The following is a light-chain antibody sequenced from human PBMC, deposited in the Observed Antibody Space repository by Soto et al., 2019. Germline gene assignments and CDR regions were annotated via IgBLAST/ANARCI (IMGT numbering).Light chain of an antibody. CDR3: CSYAGSSTHV. CDR2: EGS. Sequence: QSVLTQPASVSGSPGQSITISCTGTSSDVGSYNFVSWYQQHPGKAPKFMIYEGSKRPSGVSNRFSGSKSGNTASLTISGLQAEDEADYYCCSYAGSSTHVFGTGTKVTVL. J-gene: IGLJ1*01. V-gene: IGLV2-23*01. CDR1: SSDVGSYNF.